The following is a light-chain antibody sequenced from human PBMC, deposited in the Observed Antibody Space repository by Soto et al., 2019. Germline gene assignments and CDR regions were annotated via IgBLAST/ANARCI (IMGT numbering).Light chain of an antibody. CDR3: GAWDDSLSVYV. V-gene: IGLV1-47*02. CDR2: TNN. J-gene: IGLJ1*01. Sequence: SVLTQPPSASGTPGQRVTISCSGSSSNIGSNYVYWYQHLPGTAPKLLIYTNNLRPSGVPDRFSGSKSGTSASLAISGLRSEDEADYYCGAWDDSLSVYVFGTGTKVTVL. CDR1: SSNIGSNY.